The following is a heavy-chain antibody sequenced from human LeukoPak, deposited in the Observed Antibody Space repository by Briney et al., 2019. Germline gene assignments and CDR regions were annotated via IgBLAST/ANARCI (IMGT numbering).Heavy chain of an antibody. V-gene: IGHV4-38-2*01. J-gene: IGHJ6*03. CDR1: GYSISSGDY. Sequence: PSETLSLTCAVSGYSISSGDYWGWIRQPPGKGLEWIGNIYHSGSNFYNPSLKSRVTISVHTSKNQFSLKLSSVTAADTAVYYCARITGSYYCYYMDVWGKGTTVTVSS. CDR3: ARITGSYYCYYMDV. CDR2: IYHSGSN. D-gene: IGHD3-10*01.